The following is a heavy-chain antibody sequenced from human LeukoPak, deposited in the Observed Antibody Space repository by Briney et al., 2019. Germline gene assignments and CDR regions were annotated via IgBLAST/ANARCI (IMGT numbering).Heavy chain of an antibody. CDR3: AGALGGYDRWFDP. Sequence: SSETLSLTCTVSGGSLSRYYWSWIRQPPGRGLEWIGYIYYGGSTNYNPSLKSRVTISLDTSRNQFSLKLSSVTAADTAVYYCAGALGGYDRWFDPWGRGTLVTVSS. CDR2: IYYGGST. J-gene: IGHJ5*02. CDR1: GGSLSRYY. V-gene: IGHV4-59*01. D-gene: IGHD5-12*01.